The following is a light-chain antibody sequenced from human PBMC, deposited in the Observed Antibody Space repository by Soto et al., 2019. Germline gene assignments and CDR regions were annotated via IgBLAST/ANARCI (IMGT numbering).Light chain of an antibody. CDR1: QGISSA. CDR2: DAS. J-gene: IGKJ4*01. CDR3: QQFNSYPPT. V-gene: IGKV1-13*02. Sequence: AIQLTQSPSSMSASVGDRVTITSRAIQGISSALAWYQQKPGKAPKLLIYDASSLESGVPSRFSGSGSGTDFTLTISSLQPEDFATYYCQQFNSYPPTFGGGTKVEIK.